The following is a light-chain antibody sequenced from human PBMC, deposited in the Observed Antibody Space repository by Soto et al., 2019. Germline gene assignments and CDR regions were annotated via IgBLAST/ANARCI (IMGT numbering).Light chain of an antibody. Sequence: DIQMTQSPSSLSASVGDRVTITCQASQDISNYLNWYQQKPGKAPKLLIYDASNLETGVSSRFSGSGSGTDFTFTISSLQPEDIATYYCQQYDNLHTCGGGTKVEIK. CDR2: DAS. J-gene: IGKJ4*02. CDR1: QDISNY. CDR3: QQYDNLHT. V-gene: IGKV1-33*01.